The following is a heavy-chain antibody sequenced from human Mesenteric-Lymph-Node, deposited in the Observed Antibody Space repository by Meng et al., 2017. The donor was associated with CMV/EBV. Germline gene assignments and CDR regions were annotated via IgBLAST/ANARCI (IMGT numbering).Heavy chain of an antibody. D-gene: IGHD3-16*01. CDR3: ARDYTLAQVAGMDV. V-gene: IGHV4-59*12. CDR1: GGSISSYY. Sequence: SETLSLTCTVSGGSISSYYWNWIRQPPGKGLEWLGNIYYSGTTNYNPSLKSRVTISVDTSKNQFSLKLSSVTAADTAVYYCARDYTLAQVAGMDVWGQGTTVTVSS. J-gene: IGHJ6*02. CDR2: IYYSGTT.